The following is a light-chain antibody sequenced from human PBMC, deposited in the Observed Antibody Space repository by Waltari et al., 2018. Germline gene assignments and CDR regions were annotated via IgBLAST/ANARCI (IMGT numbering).Light chain of an antibody. CDR3: SSYAATNNLRNV. CDR1: AFKY. V-gene: IGLV2-8*01. CDR2: DVF. Sequence: QSALTQPPSASGSEGQSVTISCSGAFKYVSWYQKHPGKAPKLLIYDVFKRPSGVTGRFAGSQSGDTATLTVSWVQFEDEAVYYYSSYAATNNLRNVFGTGTRLTVL. J-gene: IGLJ1*01.